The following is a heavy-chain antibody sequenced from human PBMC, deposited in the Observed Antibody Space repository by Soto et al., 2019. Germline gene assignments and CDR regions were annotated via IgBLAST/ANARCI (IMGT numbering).Heavy chain of an antibody. CDR2: IYYSGST. J-gene: IGHJ6*02. CDR1: GCSVSSGSYY. Sequence: QVQLQESGPGLVKPSETLSLTCTVSGCSVSSGSYYWSWIRQPPGKGLEWIGYIYYSGSTNYNPPLKSRVTISVDTSKTQFSLKLSSVTAADTAVYYCARASSDYYYGMDVWGQGTTVTVSS. D-gene: IGHD1-26*01. V-gene: IGHV4-61*01. CDR3: ARASSDYYYGMDV.